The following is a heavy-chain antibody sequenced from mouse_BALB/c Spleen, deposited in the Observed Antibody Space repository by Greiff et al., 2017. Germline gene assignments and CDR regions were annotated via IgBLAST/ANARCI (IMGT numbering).Heavy chain of an antibody. J-gene: IGHJ2*01. CDR1: GFTFSSFG. D-gene: IGHD6-1*01. V-gene: IGHV5-17*02. CDR2: ISSGSSTI. CDR3: TRDAPLYYFDY. Sequence: EVKLMESGGGLVQPGGSRKLSCAASGFTFSSFGMHWVRQAPEKGLEWVAYISSGSSTIYYADTVKGRFTISRDNPKNTLFLQMTSLKSEDTAMYYCTRDAPLYYFDYWGQGTTLTVSS.